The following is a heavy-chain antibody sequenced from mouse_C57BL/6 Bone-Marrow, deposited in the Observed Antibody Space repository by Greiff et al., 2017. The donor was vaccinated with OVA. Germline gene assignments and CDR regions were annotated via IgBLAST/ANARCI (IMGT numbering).Heavy chain of an antibody. D-gene: IGHD2-4*01. CDR3: ARRHYDYDAFAY. CDR2: ISNGGGST. V-gene: IGHV5-12*01. J-gene: IGHJ3*01. CDR1: GFTFSDYY. Sequence: VKLVESGGGLVQPGGSLKLSCAASGFTFSDYYMYWVRQTPEKRLEWVAYISNGGGSTYYPDTEKGRFTISRDNAKNTLYLQMSRLKSEDTAMYYCARRHYDYDAFAYWGQGTLVTVSA.